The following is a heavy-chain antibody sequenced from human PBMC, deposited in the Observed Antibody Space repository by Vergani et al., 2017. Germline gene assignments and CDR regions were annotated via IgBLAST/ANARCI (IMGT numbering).Heavy chain of an antibody. CDR2: ISAYNGNT. CDR1: GYPFTSYG. CDR3: ARARITVVSAWYFDL. V-gene: IGHV1-18*04. D-gene: IGHD3-10*01. Sequence: QVQLVQSGAEVKKPGASVKVSCKASGYPFTSYGISWVRQAPGQGLEWMGWISAYNGNTNYAQKLQGRVTMTTDTSTSTAYMELRSLRSEDTAVYYCARARITVVSAWYFDLWGRGTLVTVSS. J-gene: IGHJ2*01.